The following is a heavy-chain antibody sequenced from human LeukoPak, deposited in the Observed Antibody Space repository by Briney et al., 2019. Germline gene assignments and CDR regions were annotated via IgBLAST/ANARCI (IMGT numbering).Heavy chain of an antibody. J-gene: IGHJ4*02. V-gene: IGHV1-46*01. Sequence: ASVKVSCKASGYTFTSYAMNWVRQAPGQGLEWMGIINPSGGSTSYAQKFQGRVTMTRDTSTSTVYMELNSLRAEDTAVYYCARPAGGREYWGQGTLVTVSS. CDR3: ARPAGGREY. D-gene: IGHD3-10*01. CDR2: INPSGGST. CDR1: GYTFTSYA.